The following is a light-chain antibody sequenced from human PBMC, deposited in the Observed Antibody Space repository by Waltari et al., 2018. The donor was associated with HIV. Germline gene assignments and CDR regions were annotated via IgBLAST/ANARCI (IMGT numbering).Light chain of an antibody. CDR3: AAWDDSLNGRV. CDR1: SSNIGSNT. CDR2: NTN. V-gene: IGLV1-44*01. J-gene: IGLJ3*02. Sequence: QSVLTQPPSASGTPGQRVTISCSGSSSNIGSNTVNWYQQLPGTAPKLLIHNTNQRPSGVPDRFSGSKSGTSASLAISGLQSEDEADYYCAAWDDSLNGRVFGGGTKLTVL.